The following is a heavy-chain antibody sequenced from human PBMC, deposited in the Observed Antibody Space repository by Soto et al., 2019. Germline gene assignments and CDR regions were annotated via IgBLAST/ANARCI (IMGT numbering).Heavy chain of an antibody. V-gene: IGHV1-69*02. CDR1: GGTFSSYT. CDR2: IIPILGIA. CDR3: EVAVAGPDAFDI. J-gene: IGHJ3*02. Sequence: GASVKVSCKASGGTFSSYTISWVRQAPGQGLEWMGRIIPILGIANYAQKFQGRVTITADKSTSTAYMELSSLRSEDTAVYYCEVAVAGPDAFDIWGQGRMVTVSS. D-gene: IGHD6-19*01.